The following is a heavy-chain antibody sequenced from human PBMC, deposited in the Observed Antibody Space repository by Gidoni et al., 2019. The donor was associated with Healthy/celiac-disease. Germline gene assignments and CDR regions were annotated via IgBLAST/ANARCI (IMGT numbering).Heavy chain of an antibody. D-gene: IGHD2-21*02. CDR3: AKDLGTYCGGDCGYAFDI. V-gene: IGHV3-23*01. Sequence: SYAMSWVRQAPGKGLAWVSAISGSGGSTYYADSVKGRLTISRDNSKNTLYLQMNSLRAEDTAVYYCAKDLGTYCGGDCGYAFDIWGQGTMVTVSS. J-gene: IGHJ3*02. CDR2: ISGSGGST. CDR1: SYA.